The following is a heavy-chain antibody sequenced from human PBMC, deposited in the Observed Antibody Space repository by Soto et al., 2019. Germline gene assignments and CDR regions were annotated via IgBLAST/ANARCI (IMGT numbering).Heavy chain of an antibody. V-gene: IGHV4-4*02. D-gene: IGHD6-13*01. CDR2: IYHSGST. Sequence: SETLSLTCAVSSGSISSSNWWSWVRQPPGKGLEWIGEIYHSGSTNYNPSLKSRVTISVDKSKNQFSLKLSSVTAADTAVYYCARTAGAAAGTPFLDYWGQGTLVTVSS. CDR3: ARTAGAAAGTPFLDY. J-gene: IGHJ4*02. CDR1: SGSISSSNW.